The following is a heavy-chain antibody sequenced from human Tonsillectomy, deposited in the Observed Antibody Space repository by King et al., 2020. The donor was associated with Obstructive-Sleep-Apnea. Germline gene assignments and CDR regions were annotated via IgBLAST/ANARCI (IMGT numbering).Heavy chain of an antibody. CDR2: IKEDGSEK. D-gene: IGHD5-18*01. CDR1: GFTFSRYW. CDR3: ARVLRTAVVLRSNYYYYTMDV. V-gene: IGHV3-7*03. Sequence: DVQLVESGGGLVQPGGSLRLSCAASGFTFSRYWMTWVRQAPGKGLEWVANIKEDGSEKYYVDSVKGRFTISRDNAKNSLYLQMNSLRAEDTAVYYCARVLRTAVVLRSNYYYYTMDVWGQGTTVTVSS. J-gene: IGHJ6*02.